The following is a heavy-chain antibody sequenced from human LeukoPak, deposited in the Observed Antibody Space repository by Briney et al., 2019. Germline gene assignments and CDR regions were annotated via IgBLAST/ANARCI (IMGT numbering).Heavy chain of an antibody. CDR2: MNPNSGNT. J-gene: IGHJ4*02. D-gene: IGHD1-26*01. CDR3: ASRGYSGSQTDY. CDR1: GYTFTSYD. V-gene: IGHV1-8*01. Sequence: ASVKVSCKASGYTFTSYDINWVRQATGQGLEWMGWMNPNSGNTGYAQKFQGRVTITADESTSTAYMELSSLRSEDTAVYYCASRGYSGSQTDYWGQGTLVTVSS.